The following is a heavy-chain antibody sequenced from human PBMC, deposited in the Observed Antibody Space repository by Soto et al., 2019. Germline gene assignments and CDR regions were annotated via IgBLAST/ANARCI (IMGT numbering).Heavy chain of an antibody. Sequence: PGGSLRLSCEAAGFSFSPYNMNWVRQAPGKGLEWISFITASSSSVYYADSVKGRFAVSRDNAKNSLYLQMNSLRAEDTAVYYCVRDNEYCRSGACYGAWGQGTLVTVSA. D-gene: IGHD2-15*01. V-gene: IGHV3-48*01. J-gene: IGHJ4*02. CDR2: ITASSSSV. CDR3: VRDNEYCRSGACYGA. CDR1: GFSFSPYN.